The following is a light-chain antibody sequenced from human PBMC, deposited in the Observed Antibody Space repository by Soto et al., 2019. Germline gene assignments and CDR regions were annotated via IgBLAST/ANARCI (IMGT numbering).Light chain of an antibody. Sequence: EIVLTQSPATLYSSPGEIATLSCRASQSVSSYLAWYHQKPGQAPRLLIYDASNSATGIPARFSGSGSGTDFTLTISSLEPEDFAVYYCQQRSNWLTFGQGTRLEI. CDR3: QQRSNWLT. J-gene: IGKJ5*01. V-gene: IGKV3-11*01. CDR2: DAS. CDR1: QSVSSY.